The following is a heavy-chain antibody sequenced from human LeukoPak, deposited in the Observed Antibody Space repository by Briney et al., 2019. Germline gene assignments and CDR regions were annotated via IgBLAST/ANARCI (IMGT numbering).Heavy chain of an antibody. Sequence: PGGSLRLPCAASGFTFSGYTMNWVRHAPGKGLEWVSSVSSRSTYIYYADSVKGRFTISRDNVKNSMYLQMNSLRAEDTAVYYCARGIQLWYTDYWGQGTLVTVSS. CDR3: ARGIQLWYTDY. CDR1: GFTFSGYT. CDR2: VSSRSTYI. V-gene: IGHV3-21*01. D-gene: IGHD5-18*01. J-gene: IGHJ4*02.